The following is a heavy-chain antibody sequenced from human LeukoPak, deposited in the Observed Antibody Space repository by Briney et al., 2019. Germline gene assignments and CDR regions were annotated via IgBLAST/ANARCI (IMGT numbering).Heavy chain of an antibody. V-gene: IGHV1-2*02. J-gene: IGHJ3*02. CDR1: GYTFTGYY. CDR3: ARDWYLGTLGGAFDI. Sequence: ASVKVSCKASGYTFTGYYMHWVRQAPGQGLEWMGWINPNSGGTNYAQKFQGRVTMTRDTSISTAYMELSRLRSDDTAVYYCARDWYLGTLGGAFDIWGQGTMVTVSS. CDR2: INPNSGGT. D-gene: IGHD7-27*01.